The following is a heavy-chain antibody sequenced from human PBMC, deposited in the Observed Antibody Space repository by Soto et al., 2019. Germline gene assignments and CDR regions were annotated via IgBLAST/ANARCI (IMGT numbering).Heavy chain of an antibody. CDR2: IYYSGST. D-gene: IGHD3-3*01. V-gene: IGHV4-61*01. CDR1: GGSVSSGSYY. CDR3: AREIKYDFWRGSFDY. J-gene: IGHJ4*01. Sequence: SETLSLTCTVSGGSVSSGSYYWSWIRQPPGKGLEWIGYIYYSGSTNYNPSLKSRVTISVDTSKNQFSLKLSSVTAADTAVYYCAREIKYDFWRGSFDYWSQGTLVTVSS.